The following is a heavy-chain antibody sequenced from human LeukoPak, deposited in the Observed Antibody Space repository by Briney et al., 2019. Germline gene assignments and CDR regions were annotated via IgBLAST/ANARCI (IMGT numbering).Heavy chain of an antibody. CDR1: GFSLSTSGMC. Sequence: ESGPTLVNPTQTLTLTCTFSGFSLSTSGMCVSWIRQPPGKALGWLALIDWDDDKYYSTSLKTRLTISKDTSKNQVVLTMTNMDPVDTATYYCARTPIMITFGGVIEKGYYFDYWGQGTLVTVSS. CDR2: IDWDDDK. V-gene: IGHV2-70*01. J-gene: IGHJ4*02. D-gene: IGHD3-16*02. CDR3: ARTPIMITFGGVIEKGYYFDY.